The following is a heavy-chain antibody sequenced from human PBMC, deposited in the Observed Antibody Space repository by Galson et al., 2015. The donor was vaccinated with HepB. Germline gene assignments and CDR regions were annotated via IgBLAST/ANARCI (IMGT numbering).Heavy chain of an antibody. D-gene: IGHD3-22*01. J-gene: IGHJ4*02. CDR3: ARAVTMIVVVIGY. CDR2: INAGNGNT. Sequence: WMGWINAGNGNTKYSQKFQGRVTITRDTSASTAYMELSSLRSEDTAVYYCARAVTMIVVVIGYWGQGTLVTVSS. V-gene: IGHV1-3*01.